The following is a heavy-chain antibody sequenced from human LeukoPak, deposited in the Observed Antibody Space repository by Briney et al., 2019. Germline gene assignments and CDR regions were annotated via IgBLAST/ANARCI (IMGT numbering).Heavy chain of an antibody. CDR3: TKDRSYGRSYFDY. V-gene: IGHV3-66*02. J-gene: IGHJ4*02. Sequence: PGGSLRLSCAASGFTVSSNYMSWVRQAPGKGLEWVSVIYSGGSTYYADSVKGRFTTSRDNSKNTLYLQMNSLRIEDTAVYYCTKDRSYGRSYFDYWGQGTLVTVAS. D-gene: IGHD5-18*01. CDR2: IYSGGST. CDR1: GFTVSSNY.